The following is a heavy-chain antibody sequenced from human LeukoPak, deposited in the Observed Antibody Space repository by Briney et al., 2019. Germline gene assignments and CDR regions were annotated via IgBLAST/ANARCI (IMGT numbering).Heavy chain of an antibody. D-gene: IGHD6-6*01. CDR2: IYHSGST. CDR3: ARGGAARPGGY. Sequence: PSETLSLTCTVSGGSISTYYWNWIRQPPGKGLEWIGYIYHSGSTNYNPSLQSRVTISVDTSKNQFSLNLNSVTAADTAVYYCARGGAARPGGYWGQGTLVTVSS. V-gene: IGHV4-59*01. J-gene: IGHJ4*02. CDR1: GGSISTYY.